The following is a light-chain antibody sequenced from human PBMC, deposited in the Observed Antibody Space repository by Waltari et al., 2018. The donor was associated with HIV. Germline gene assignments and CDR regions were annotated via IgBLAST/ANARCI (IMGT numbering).Light chain of an antibody. V-gene: IGLV2-11*01. CDR2: DVS. J-gene: IGLJ2*01. Sequence: QSALTQPRSVSGSPGQSATSPCTGTSSAVGGYDSVAWYQQHPGKAPKPMIYDVSKRPSGVPDRFSGSKSGNTASLTISGLQAEDEADYYCCSFAGTYVVFGGGTKLTVL. CDR1: SSAVGGYDS. CDR3: CSFAGTYVV.